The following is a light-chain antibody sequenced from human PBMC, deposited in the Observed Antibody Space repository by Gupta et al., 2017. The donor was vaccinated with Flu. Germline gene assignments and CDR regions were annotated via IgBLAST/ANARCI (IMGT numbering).Light chain of an antibody. Sequence: STGAVTNGYWPHWFPQKPRQAPRALINSTTYKHSWRPDRFSGALLGSKAALALSGVQPEDESWYYCRLRYSGAWVFGGGTRLTVL. CDR1: TGAVTNGYW. J-gene: IGLJ3*02. CDR3: RLRYSGAWV. V-gene: IGLV7-43*01. CDR2: STT.